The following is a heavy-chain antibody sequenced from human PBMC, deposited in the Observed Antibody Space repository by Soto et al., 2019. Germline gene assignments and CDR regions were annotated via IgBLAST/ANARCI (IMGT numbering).Heavy chain of an antibody. Sequence: ASVKVSCKASGVTFSSYAISWVRQAPGQGLEWMGGIIPIFGTANYAQKFQGRVTITADESTSTAYMELSSLRSEDTAVYYCARSPAGDSSNWFDPWGQGTLVTVSS. CDR1: GVTFSSYA. D-gene: IGHD7-27*01. J-gene: IGHJ5*02. CDR3: ARSPAGDSSNWFDP. CDR2: IIPIFGTA. V-gene: IGHV1-69*13.